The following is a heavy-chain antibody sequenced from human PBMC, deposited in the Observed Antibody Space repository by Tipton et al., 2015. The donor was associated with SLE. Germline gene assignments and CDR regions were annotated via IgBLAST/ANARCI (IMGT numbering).Heavy chain of an antibody. D-gene: IGHD3-9*01. CDR2: VSPSGGT. CDR1: GGSLNNHF. CDR3: ARDKWGEYTASTGYFWSFDP. V-gene: IGHV4-4*07. Sequence: TLSLTCTVSGGSLNNHFCSWIRQSAGKGLEWIGRVSPSGGTNSNPSLKSRVTMSVDTSRNQFSLNLSSLTAADTAVYFCARDKWGEYTASTGYFWSFDPWGQGIPVTVSS. J-gene: IGHJ5*02.